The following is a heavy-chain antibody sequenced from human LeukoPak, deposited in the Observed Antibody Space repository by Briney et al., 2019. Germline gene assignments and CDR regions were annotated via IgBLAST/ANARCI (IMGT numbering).Heavy chain of an antibody. CDR3: ARDQINYYDSSGYAQIDY. V-gene: IGHV1-46*01. D-gene: IGHD3-22*01. J-gene: IGHJ4*02. CDR2: INPSGGST. CDR1: GYTFTSYY. Sequence: ASVKVSCKASGYTFTSYYMHWVRQALGQGLEWMGIINPSGGSTSYAQKFQGRVTMTRDTSTSTVYMELSSLRSEDTAVYYCARDQINYYDSSGYAQIDYWGQGTLVTVSS.